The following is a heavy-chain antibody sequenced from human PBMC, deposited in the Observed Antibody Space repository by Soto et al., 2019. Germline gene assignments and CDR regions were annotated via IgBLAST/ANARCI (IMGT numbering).Heavy chain of an antibody. D-gene: IGHD4-17*01. CDR3: PRRHDYGDSNWFDY. J-gene: IGHJ4*02. CDR1: GGSISSSSYY. Sequence: PSETLSLTCTVSGGSISSSSYYWGWIRQPPGKGLEWIGSIYYSGSTYYNPSLKSRVTISVDTSKNQFSLKLSSVTAADTAVYYCPRRHDYGDSNWFDYWGQGTLVTVSS. V-gene: IGHV4-39*01. CDR2: IYYSGST.